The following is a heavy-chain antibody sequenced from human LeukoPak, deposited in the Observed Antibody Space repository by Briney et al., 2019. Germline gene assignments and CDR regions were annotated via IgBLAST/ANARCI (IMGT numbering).Heavy chain of an antibody. CDR2: INPNSGGT. V-gene: IGHV1-2*06. CDR1: GYTFTGYY. CDR3: ARSDIVVVPAAFYAFDI. Sequence: ASVKVSCKASGYTFTGYYMHWVRQAPGQGLEWMGRINPNSGGTNYAQKFQGRVTMTRDTSISTAYMELSRPRSDDTAVYYCARSDIVVVPAAFYAFDIWGQGTMVTVSS. J-gene: IGHJ3*02. D-gene: IGHD2-2*01.